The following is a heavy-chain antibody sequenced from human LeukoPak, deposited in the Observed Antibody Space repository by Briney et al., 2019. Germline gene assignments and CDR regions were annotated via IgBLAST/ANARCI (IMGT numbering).Heavy chain of an antibody. Sequence: PSETLSLTCTVSGYSISSGYYWGWIRQPPGKGLEWIGSIYHSGSTYYNPSLKSRVTISVDTPKNQFSLKLSSVTAADTAVYYCARGHDYGDYPPRLNLDYWGQGTLVTVSS. CDR1: GYSISSGYY. CDR2: IYHSGST. CDR3: ARGHDYGDYPPRLNLDY. D-gene: IGHD4-17*01. J-gene: IGHJ4*02. V-gene: IGHV4-38-2*02.